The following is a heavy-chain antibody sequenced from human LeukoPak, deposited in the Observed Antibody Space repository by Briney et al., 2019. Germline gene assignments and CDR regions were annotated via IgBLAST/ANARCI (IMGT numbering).Heavy chain of an antibody. V-gene: IGHV1-69*01. CDR1: GGTFSSYA. J-gene: IGHJ6*03. D-gene: IGHD3-10*01. Sequence: ASVKVSCKASGGTFSSYAISWVRQAPGQGLEWMGGIIPIFGTANYAQKFQGRVTITADESTSTAYMELSSLRSEDTAVYYCARVISKFTLVRGVTDYYYYMDVWGKGTTVTVSS. CDR2: IIPIFGTA. CDR3: ARVISKFTLVRGVTDYYYYMDV.